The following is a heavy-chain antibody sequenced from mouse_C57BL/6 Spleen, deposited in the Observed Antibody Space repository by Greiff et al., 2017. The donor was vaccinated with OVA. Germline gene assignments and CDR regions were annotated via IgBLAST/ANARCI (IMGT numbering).Heavy chain of an antibody. CDR1: GYTFTTYP. D-gene: IGHD1-1*01. CDR2: FHPYNDDT. V-gene: IGHV1-47*01. CDR3: ARGYYYGSSLWYFDV. Sequence: VKLMESGAELVKPGASVKMSCKASGYTFTTYPLEWMKQNHGKSLEWIGNFHPYNDDTKYNEKFKGKATLTVEKSSSTVYLELSRLTSDDSAVYYCARGYYYGSSLWYFDVWGTGTTVTVSS. J-gene: IGHJ1*03.